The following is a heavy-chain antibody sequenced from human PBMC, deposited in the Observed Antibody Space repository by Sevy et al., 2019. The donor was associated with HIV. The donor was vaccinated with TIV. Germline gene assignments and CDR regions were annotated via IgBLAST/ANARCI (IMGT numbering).Heavy chain of an antibody. D-gene: IGHD3-22*01. J-gene: IGHJ3*02. CDR1: GFTFGDYA. CDR3: TRAGYYDSTRSGPFDI. Sequence: GGSLRLSCTASGFTFGDYAMSWFRQAPGKGLEWVGFIRSKAYGGTTEYAASVKGRFTISRDDSKSIAYLQMNSLKTEDTAVYYCTRAGYYDSTRSGPFDIWGQGTMVTVSS. V-gene: IGHV3-49*03. CDR2: IRSKAYGGTT.